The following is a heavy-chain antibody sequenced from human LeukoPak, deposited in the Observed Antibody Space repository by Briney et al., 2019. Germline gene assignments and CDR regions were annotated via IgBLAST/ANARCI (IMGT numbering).Heavy chain of an antibody. CDR3: ARGPLRITMVRGVINNSFYP. CDR1: GYTFTSYD. D-gene: IGHD3-10*01. J-gene: IGHJ5*02. V-gene: IGHV1-8*01. Sequence: ASVKVSCKASGYTFTSYDINWVRQATGQGLEWMGWMNPNSGNTGYAQKFQGRVTMTRNTSISTAYMELSSLRSEDTAVYYCARGPLRITMVRGVINNSFYPWGQGTLVTVSS. CDR2: MNPNSGNT.